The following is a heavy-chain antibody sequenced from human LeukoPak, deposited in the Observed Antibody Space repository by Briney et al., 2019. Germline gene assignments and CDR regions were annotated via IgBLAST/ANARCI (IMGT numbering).Heavy chain of an antibody. CDR1: GFTFSDYY. CDR2: ISSSGGTI. Sequence: GGSLRLSCAASGFTFSDYYMSWIRQAPGKGLEWVSYISSSGGTIYYADSVKGRFTISRDNAKNSLYLQMNSQRAEDTAVYYCARARGYYYCMDVWGQGTTVTVSS. D-gene: IGHD3-10*01. J-gene: IGHJ6*02. V-gene: IGHV3-11*01. CDR3: ARARGYYYCMDV.